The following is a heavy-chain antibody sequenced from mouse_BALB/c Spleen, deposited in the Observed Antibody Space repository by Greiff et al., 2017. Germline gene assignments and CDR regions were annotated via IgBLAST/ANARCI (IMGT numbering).Heavy chain of an antibody. CDR3: AREVWLAAKYFDY. Sequence: QVQLKQSGAELVRPGSSVKISCKASGYAFSSYWMNWVKQRPGQGLEWIGQIYPGDSDTNYNGKFKGKATLTADKSSSTAYMQLSSLTSEDSAVYFCAREVWLAAKYFDYWGQGTTLTVSS. J-gene: IGHJ2*01. D-gene: IGHD6-1*01. V-gene: IGHV1-80*01. CDR2: IYPGDSDT. CDR1: GYAFSSYW.